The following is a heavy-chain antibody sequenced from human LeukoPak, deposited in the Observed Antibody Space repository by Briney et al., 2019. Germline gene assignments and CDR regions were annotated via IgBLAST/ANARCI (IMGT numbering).Heavy chain of an antibody. CDR1: GFTFSAYA. J-gene: IGHJ4*02. CDR2: ISNSGGGT. V-gene: IGHV3-23*01. Sequence: PGGSLRLSCAASGFTFSAYAMTWVRQAPGKGLEWVSTISNSGGGTYYVDSVKGRFTIPRDNSKNTLYLQMNSLRAEDTAVYYCAKTMGAIDHDYWGQGTLVTVSS. D-gene: IGHD1-26*01. CDR3: AKTMGAIDHDY.